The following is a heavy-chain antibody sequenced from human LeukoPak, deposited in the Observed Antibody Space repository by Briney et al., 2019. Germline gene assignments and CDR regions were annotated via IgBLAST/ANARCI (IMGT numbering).Heavy chain of an antibody. CDR2: INPNSGGT. V-gene: IGHV1-2*02. CDR3: ARVATPIVAHISY. J-gene: IGHJ4*02. CDR1: GYTFTGYY. Sequence: ASVKVSCKASGYTFTGYYMHWVRQAPGQGLEWMGWINPNSGGTNYAQKFQGRVTMTRDTSISTAYMELSRLRSDDTAVYYCARVATPIVAHISYWGQGTLVTVSS. D-gene: IGHD6-6*01.